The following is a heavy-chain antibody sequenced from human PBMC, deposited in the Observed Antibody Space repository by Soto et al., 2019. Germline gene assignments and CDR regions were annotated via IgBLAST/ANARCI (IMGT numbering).Heavy chain of an antibody. CDR2: IYPRDSDT. Sequence: GESLKISCKVSGDSFTGFWIGWVRQMPGKGLEWLGSIYPRDSDTRYSPSFQGQVTISADKSLSTAYLQWNSLQASDTAVYYCARQHPLDSRVWYTWGQGTLVTV. V-gene: IGHV5-51*01. D-gene: IGHD6-19*01. CDR1: GDSFTGFW. CDR3: ARQHPLDSRVWYT. J-gene: IGHJ4*02.